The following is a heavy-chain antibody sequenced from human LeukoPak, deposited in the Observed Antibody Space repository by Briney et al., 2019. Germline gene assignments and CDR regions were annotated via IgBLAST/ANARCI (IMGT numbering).Heavy chain of an antibody. Sequence: GGSLRLSCGASGFTFSSHEMNWVRRAPGKGLEWVSYISRGGNTINYADSVKGRFTISRDNAKNSLYLQMNSLRAEDTAVYYCARGNYLDYWGQGTLVTVSS. CDR2: ISRGGNTI. CDR1: GFTFSSHE. J-gene: IGHJ4*02. V-gene: IGHV3-48*03. CDR3: ARGNYLDY.